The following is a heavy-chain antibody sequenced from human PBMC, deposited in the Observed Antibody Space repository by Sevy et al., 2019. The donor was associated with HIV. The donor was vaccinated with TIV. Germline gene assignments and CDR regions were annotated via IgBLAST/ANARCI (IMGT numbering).Heavy chain of an antibody. V-gene: IGHV3-33*01. CDR2: IWSDGAYQ. CDR3: ATDRISDWFFDS. J-gene: IGHJ4*02. D-gene: IGHD3-9*01. CDR1: GFTFSAYA. Sequence: GGSLRLSCTTSGFTFSAYAMHWVRQAPGKGLEWVAIIWSDGAYQYHGDSVKGRFTISRDNSKNTLYLQMNSLRVEDTAVYYCATDRISDWFFDSWGQGTLVTVSS.